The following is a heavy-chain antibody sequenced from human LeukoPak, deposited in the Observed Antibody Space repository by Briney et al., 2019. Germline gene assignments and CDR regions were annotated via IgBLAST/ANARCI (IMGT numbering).Heavy chain of an antibody. J-gene: IGHJ5*02. V-gene: IGHV4-39*07. CDR3: VRGTWGTPGNWFDP. Sequence: SETLSLTCTVPGGSISSSSYYWGWIRQPPGKGLEWIGSIYYSGSTYYNPSLKSRVTISVDTSKNQFSLKLSSVTAADTAVYYCVRGTWGTPGNWFDPWGQGTQVTVSS. CDR2: IYYSGST. D-gene: IGHD3-16*01. CDR1: GGSISSSSYY.